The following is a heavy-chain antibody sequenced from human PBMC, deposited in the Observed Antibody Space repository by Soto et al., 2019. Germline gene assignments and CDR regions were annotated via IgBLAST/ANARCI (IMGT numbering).Heavy chain of an antibody. CDR2: ISHSGST. Sequence: SETLSLTCAVSGESINSSHGWNWVRQPAGKGLEWIGQISHSGSTNYNPSLTSRVTISVDKSKNHFSLKLTSVTAADTAVYYCAARHFWSGSWTDTRLDYSVQGTLVTVCS. CDR1: GESINSSHG. J-gene: IGHJ4*02. CDR3: AARHFWSGSWTDTRLDY. V-gene: IGHV4-4*02. D-gene: IGHD3-3*02.